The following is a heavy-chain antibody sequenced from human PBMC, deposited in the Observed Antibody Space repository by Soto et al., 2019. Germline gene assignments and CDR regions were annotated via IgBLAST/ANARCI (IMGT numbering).Heavy chain of an antibody. CDR2: ISGSGGST. Sequence: LRLSCAASGFTFSSYAMSWVRQAPGKGLEWVSAISGSGGSTYYADSVKGRFTISRDNSKNTLYLQMNSLRAEDTAVYYCAKDSMIVVVTNWFDPWGQGTLVTVSS. J-gene: IGHJ5*02. CDR1: GFTFSSYA. V-gene: IGHV3-23*01. CDR3: AKDSMIVVVTNWFDP. D-gene: IGHD3-22*01.